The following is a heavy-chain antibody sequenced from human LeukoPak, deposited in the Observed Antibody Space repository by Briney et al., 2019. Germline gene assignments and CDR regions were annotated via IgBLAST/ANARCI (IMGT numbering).Heavy chain of an antibody. CDR3: ARSFGYYYDSSGYYY. CDR2: IYHSGST. V-gene: IGHV4-38-2*02. D-gene: IGHD3-22*01. Sequence: TSETLSLTCSVSGYSISSGYYWGWIRQPPGKGLEWIGEIYHSGSTNYNPSPKSRVTISVDKSKNQFSLKLSSVTAADTAVYHCARSFGYYYDSSGYYYWGQGTLVTVSS. CDR1: GYSISSGYY. J-gene: IGHJ4*02.